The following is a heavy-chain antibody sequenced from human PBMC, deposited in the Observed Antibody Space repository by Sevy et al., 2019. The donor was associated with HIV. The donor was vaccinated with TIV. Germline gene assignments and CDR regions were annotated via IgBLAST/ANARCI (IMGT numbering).Heavy chain of an antibody. J-gene: IGHJ4*02. CDR2: IYHSGST. D-gene: IGHD5-12*01. CDR3: AREVATGPGY. CDR1: GYSISSGYY. Sequence: SETLSLTCAVSGYSISSGYYWGWIRQPPGKGLEWIRSIYHSGSTYYNPSLKSRVTISVDTSKNQFSLKLSSVTAADTAVYYCAREVATGPGYWGQGTLVTVSS. V-gene: IGHV4-38-2*02.